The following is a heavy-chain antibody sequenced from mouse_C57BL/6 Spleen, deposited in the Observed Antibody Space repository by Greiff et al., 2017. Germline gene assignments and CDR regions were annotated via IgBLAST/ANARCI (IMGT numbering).Heavy chain of an antibody. V-gene: IGHV8-8*01. D-gene: IGHD1-1*01. J-gene: IGHJ2*01. Sequence: QVTLKESGPGILQPSQTLSLTCSFSGFSLSTFGMGVGWIRQPSGKGLEWLAHIWWDDDKYYNPALKSRLTTSKDTSKNQVFLQIANVDTADTATYSCSRISYYGSRYEKNFDDWGQGTTLTVSS. CDR1: GFSLSTFGMG. CDR2: IWWDDDK. CDR3: SRISYYGSRYEKNFDD.